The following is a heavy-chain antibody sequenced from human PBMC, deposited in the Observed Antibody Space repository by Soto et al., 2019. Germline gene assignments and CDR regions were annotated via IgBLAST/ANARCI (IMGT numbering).Heavy chain of an antibody. D-gene: IGHD2-21*02. CDR3: ANQNTAKRAFDI. V-gene: IGHV3-23*01. CDR1: GFDFINNA. CDR2: ISADISYT. J-gene: IGHJ3*02. Sequence: EAQLLESGGGLVQPGGSLRLSCTASGFDFINNAMAWVRQAPGKGLEWVSTISADISYTYYADSVNGRFTISRDNSKKTLYLQMNSLRADDTAVYYCANQNTAKRAFDIWGQGTMVTVSS.